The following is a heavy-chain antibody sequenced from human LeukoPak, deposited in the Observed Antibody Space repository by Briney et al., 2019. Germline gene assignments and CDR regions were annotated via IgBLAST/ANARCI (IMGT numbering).Heavy chain of an antibody. CDR1: GGSFSGYY. CDR2: INHSGST. CDR3: AIRYFDWLSP. Sequence: SETLSLTCAVYGGSFSGYYWSWIRQPPGKGLEWIVEINHSGSTNHHPSLKSRVTISVDTSKNQFSLKLSSVTAADTAVYYCAIRYFDWLSPWGQGTLVTVSS. D-gene: IGHD3-9*01. V-gene: IGHV4-34*01. J-gene: IGHJ5*02.